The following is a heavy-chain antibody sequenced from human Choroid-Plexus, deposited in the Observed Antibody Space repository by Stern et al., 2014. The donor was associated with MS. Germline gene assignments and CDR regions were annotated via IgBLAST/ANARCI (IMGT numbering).Heavy chain of an antibody. V-gene: IGHV1-18*01. J-gene: IGHJ3*02. CDR2: IRAYNGKN. CDR1: GYNFTSYG. Sequence: VQLVQSGAEVKKHGGSVKVSCKGSGYNFTSYGISWVRKAHGQGIEWMGWIRAYNGKNKYEQKMQGRVNMTTDTSTSTAYMELRSLRSDDTAVYYCARGLLGSENAFDIWGQGTMVTVSS. D-gene: IGHD2-15*01. CDR3: ARGLLGSENAFDI.